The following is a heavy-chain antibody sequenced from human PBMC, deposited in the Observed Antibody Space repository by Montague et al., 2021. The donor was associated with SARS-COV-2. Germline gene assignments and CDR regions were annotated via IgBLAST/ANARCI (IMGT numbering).Heavy chain of an antibody. CDR3: ARDQGGYSYNDY. CDR2: ISFDGTNK. V-gene: IGHV3-30-3*01. D-gene: IGHD5-18*01. J-gene: IGHJ4*02. CDR1: GFTFTSYA. Sequence: SLRLSCAASGFTFTSYAMHWVRLAPGKGLEWVAVISFDGTNKYYTDSVKGRFTISRDNSKNTLYLQMHSVRPEDTAVYYCARDQGGYSYNDYWGQGTLVTVSS.